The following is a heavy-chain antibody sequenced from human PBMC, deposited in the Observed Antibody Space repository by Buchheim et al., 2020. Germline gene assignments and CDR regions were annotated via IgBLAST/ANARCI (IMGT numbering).Heavy chain of an antibody. CDR2: MNPNSGNT. CDR3: ARPYYDSSGYYYSSYYYGMDV. J-gene: IGHJ6*02. V-gene: IGHV1-8*01. D-gene: IGHD3-22*01. Sequence: QVQLVQSGAEVKKPGASVKVSCKASGYTFTSYDINWVRQATGQGLEWMGWMNPNSGNTGYAQKFQGRVTMTRNTSISTAYMELSRLRSDDTAVYYCARPYYDSSGYYYSSYYYGMDVWGQGTT. CDR1: GYTFTSYD.